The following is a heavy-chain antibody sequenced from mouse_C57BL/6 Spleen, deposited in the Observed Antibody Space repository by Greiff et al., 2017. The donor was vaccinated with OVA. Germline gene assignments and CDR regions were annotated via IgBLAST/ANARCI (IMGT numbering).Heavy chain of an antibody. J-gene: IGHJ1*03. CDR1: GFSLTSYG. CDR2: IWRGGST. V-gene: IGHV2-2*01. Sequence: QVQLKESGPGLVQPSQSLSITCTVSGFSLTSYGVHWVRQSPGKGLEWLGVIWRGGSTDYNAAFISRLSISKDNSKSQVFFKMNSLQADDTAIYYCARMYYGSSYGYFDVWGTGTTVTVSS. D-gene: IGHD1-1*01. CDR3: ARMYYGSSYGYFDV.